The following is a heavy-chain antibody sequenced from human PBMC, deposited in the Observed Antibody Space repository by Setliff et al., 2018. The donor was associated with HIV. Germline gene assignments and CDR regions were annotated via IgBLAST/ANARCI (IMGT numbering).Heavy chain of an antibody. V-gene: IGHV3-74*01. CDR3: AKDWDDYGDY. CDR1: GFTFSSYW. J-gene: IGHJ4*02. Sequence: GSLRLSCAASGFTFSSYWMHWVRQAPGKGLVWVSHISNDGTRTNYADSVKGRFSISRDNAKNTLYLQMNSLRAEDTAVYYCAKDWDDYGDYWGQGTLVTVSS. CDR2: ISNDGTRT. D-gene: IGHD1-26*01.